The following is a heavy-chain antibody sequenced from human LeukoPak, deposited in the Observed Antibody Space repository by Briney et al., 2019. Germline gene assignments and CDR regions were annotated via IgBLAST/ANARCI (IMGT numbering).Heavy chain of an antibody. V-gene: IGHV3-23*01. D-gene: IGHD2/OR15-2a*01. J-gene: IGHJ4*02. CDR3: ARSDCNSIHCYVRDY. Sequence: PGGSLRLSCAASGFTFSDYAMSWVRQAPGEGLEWVSSISDNAGAIHYADSVKGRFTISRDNSRNTLFLQMNSLRAEDTAVYFCARSDCNSIHCYVRDYWGQGTLVTVSS. CDR1: GFTFSDYA. CDR2: ISDNAGAI.